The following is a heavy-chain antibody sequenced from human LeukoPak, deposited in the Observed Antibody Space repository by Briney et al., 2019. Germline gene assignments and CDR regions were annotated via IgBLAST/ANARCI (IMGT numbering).Heavy chain of an antibody. J-gene: IGHJ4*02. D-gene: IGHD2-2*01. CDR3: AKDPYGTRYFDY. CDR2: LSGSGGDT. Sequence: GSLILSCAASGFTFSRYAMSWVRQAPREGLEWVSSLSGSGGDTYYADPVKGRFTISSDNSKNTVYLQMNSLRAEDTAVYYCAKDPYGTRYFDYWGQGTLVTVSS. CDR1: GFTFSRYA. V-gene: IGHV3-23*01.